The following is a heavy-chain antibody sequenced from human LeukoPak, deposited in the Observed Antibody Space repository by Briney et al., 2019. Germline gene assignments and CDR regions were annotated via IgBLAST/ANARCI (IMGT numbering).Heavy chain of an antibody. CDR2: IYQSGST. CDR1: GYSISSGYY. CDR3: ARDSQRWLQFGYVGY. Sequence: SETLSLTCTVSGYSISSGYYWGWIRQPPGKGLEWIGSIYQSGSTYYNTSLKSRVTISVDTSKNQFSLKLSSVTAADTAVYYCARDSQRWLQFGYVGYWGQGTLVTVSS. J-gene: IGHJ4*02. D-gene: IGHD5-24*01. V-gene: IGHV4-38-2*02.